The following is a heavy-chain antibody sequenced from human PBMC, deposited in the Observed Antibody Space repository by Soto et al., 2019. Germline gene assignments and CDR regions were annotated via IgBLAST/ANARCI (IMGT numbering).Heavy chain of an antibody. V-gene: IGHV3-30*03. Sequence: QIHLVESGGDVVQPGKSLRLSCAASGFNFGFFGMHWVHQAPGKGLEWVAFISGDGINTQYADSVRGRFTLSRDYSRKTMYLQMDSLRDEDTALYYCARGNLSFDFDSWGLGTLVTVSS. CDR1: GFNFGFFG. CDR3: ARGNLSFDFDS. J-gene: IGHJ4*02. D-gene: IGHD1-26*01. CDR2: ISGDGINT.